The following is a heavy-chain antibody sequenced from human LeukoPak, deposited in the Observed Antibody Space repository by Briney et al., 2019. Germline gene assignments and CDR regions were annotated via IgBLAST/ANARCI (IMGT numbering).Heavy chain of an antibody. CDR3: VRDTGSGWDFDY. CDR2: VKGDGVTT. Sequence: GGSLRLSCAASGFTFSSYWMHWVRQAPGKGLEWVSLVKGDGVTTDYANSVKGRFTVSRDNSKNSLYLQMSNLRTEDTALYYCVRDTGSGWDFDYWGQGTLVTVSS. V-gene: IGHV3-43*02. CDR1: GFTFSSYW. J-gene: IGHJ4*02. D-gene: IGHD6-19*01.